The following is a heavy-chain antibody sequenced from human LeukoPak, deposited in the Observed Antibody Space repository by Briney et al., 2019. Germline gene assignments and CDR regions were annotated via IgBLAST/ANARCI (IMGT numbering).Heavy chain of an antibody. Sequence: PGGSLRLSCAASGFTFTNYWMHWVRQVPGKGLVWVSYMDIHGSNTDYADSVKGRFTISRDNAKNTVYLQMNSLRAEDTAVYYCVSGGNAFSTYYWGQGTLVTVST. D-gene: IGHD1-26*01. V-gene: IGHV3-74*01. CDR1: GFTFTNYW. CDR3: VSGGNAFSTYY. CDR2: MDIHGSNT. J-gene: IGHJ4*02.